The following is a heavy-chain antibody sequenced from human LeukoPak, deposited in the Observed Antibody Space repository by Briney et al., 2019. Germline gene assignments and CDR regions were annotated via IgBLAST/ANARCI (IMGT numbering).Heavy chain of an antibody. J-gene: IGHJ4*02. CDR2: IIPIFGTA. Sequence: SVKVSCKASGYTFTGYYMHWVRQAPGQGLEWMGGIIPIFGTANYAQKFQGRVTITADESTSTAYMELSSLRSEDTAVYYCARVELGEDYAPTFDYWGQGTLVTVSS. CDR1: GYTFTGYY. V-gene: IGHV1-69*13. CDR3: ARVELGEDYAPTFDY. D-gene: IGHD4-17*01.